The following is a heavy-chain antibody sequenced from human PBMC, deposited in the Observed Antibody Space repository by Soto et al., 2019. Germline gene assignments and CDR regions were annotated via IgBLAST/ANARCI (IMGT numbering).Heavy chain of an antibody. V-gene: IGHV1-69*13. D-gene: IGHD3-22*01. CDR2: IIPIFGTA. CDR3: ASQLYYYDSSGYGMDV. Sequence: GASVKVSCKASGGTFSSYASSWVRQAPGQGLEWMGGIIPIFGTANYAQKFQGRVTITADESTSTAYMELSSLRSEDTAVYYCASQLYYYDSSGYGMDVWGQGTTVTVSS. CDR1: GGTFSSYA. J-gene: IGHJ6*02.